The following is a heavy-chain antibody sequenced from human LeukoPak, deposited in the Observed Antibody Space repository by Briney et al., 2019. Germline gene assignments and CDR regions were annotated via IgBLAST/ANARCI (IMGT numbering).Heavy chain of an antibody. D-gene: IGHD3-22*01. CDR3: TRDSVYSAYYYDSSGYPQLFDY. Sequence: GGSLRLSCTASGFTFGDYVMSWVRQAPGKGLEWVGFIRSKARGGTTEYAASVKGRFTISRDDSKRIVYLQMGSLKTEDTAVYYCTRDSVYSAYYYDSSGYPQLFDYWGQGTLVTVSS. V-gene: IGHV3-49*04. CDR2: IRSKARGGTT. J-gene: IGHJ4*02. CDR1: GFTFGDYV.